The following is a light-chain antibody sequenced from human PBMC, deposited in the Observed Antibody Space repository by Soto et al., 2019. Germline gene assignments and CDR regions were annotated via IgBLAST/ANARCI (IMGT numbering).Light chain of an antibody. CDR2: GAS. J-gene: IGKJ4*01. CDR3: QKYDGAPLT. CDR1: QGISNY. V-gene: IGKV1-27*01. Sequence: DIQRTQSPSSLSASVGDRVTITCRASQGISNYLAWYQQKPGKVPKLLIYGASTLQSGVTSRFSGSASGTDFTLTISSLQPEDVATYYCQKYDGAPLTFGGGTKVEIK.